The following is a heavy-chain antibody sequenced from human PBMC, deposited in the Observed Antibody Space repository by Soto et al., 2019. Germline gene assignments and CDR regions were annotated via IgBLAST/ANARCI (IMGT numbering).Heavy chain of an antibody. V-gene: IGHV3-33*01. CDR3: ARDLLEYDGYNPAAY. CDR2: IWYDGSNK. D-gene: IGHD5-12*01. Sequence: GGSLRLSCAASGFTFSSYGMHWVRQAPGKGLEWVAVIWYDGSNKYYADSVKGRFTISRDNSKNTLYLQMNSLRAEDTAVYYCARDLLEYDGYNPAAYWGQGTLVTVSS. CDR1: GFTFSSYG. J-gene: IGHJ4*02.